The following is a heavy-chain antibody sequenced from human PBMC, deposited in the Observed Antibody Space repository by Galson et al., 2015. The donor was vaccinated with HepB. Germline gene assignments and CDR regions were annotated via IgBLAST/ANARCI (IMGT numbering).Heavy chain of an antibody. J-gene: IGHJ4*02. Sequence: SVKVSCKASGYTFTSYGISWVRQAPGQGLEWMGWISVHNGNTKYAQNLQGRVTMTTDTSTSTAYMELKSLGSDDTAVYYCARGRPYYDFWSGSPYYFDYWGQGTLVTVSS. CDR1: GYTFTSYG. V-gene: IGHV1-18*01. CDR2: ISVHNGNT. CDR3: ARGRPYYDFWSGSPYYFDY. D-gene: IGHD3-3*01.